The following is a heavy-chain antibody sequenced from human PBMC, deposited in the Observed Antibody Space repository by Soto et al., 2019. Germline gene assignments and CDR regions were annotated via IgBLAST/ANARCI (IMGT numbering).Heavy chain of an antibody. CDR3: ARDTGYDHDAFDI. CDR1: GYSFITSYY. D-gene: IGHD5-12*01. CDR2: INPTGSMT. J-gene: IGHJ3*02. Sequence: GASVKVSCKASGYSFITSYYMHWVRQAPGQGLEWMGIINPTGSMTKYSQRFQGRLTMTRDTSTSTDYMELTTLTSEDTAVYFCARDTGYDHDAFDIWGHGTMVTVSS. V-gene: IGHV1-46*01.